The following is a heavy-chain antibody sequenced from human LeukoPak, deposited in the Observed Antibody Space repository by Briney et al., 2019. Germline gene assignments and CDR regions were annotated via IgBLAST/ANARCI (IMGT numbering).Heavy chain of an antibody. J-gene: IGHJ6*04. Sequence: ASVKVSCKASGYTFTVYYMHWVRQAPGQGLEWMGWINPNSGGTNYAQKFQGRVTMTRDTAISTAYMELSRLRSDDTAVYYCATGLWFGKYLDVWGKGTTVTISS. D-gene: IGHD3-10*01. CDR2: INPNSGGT. V-gene: IGHV1-2*02. CDR1: GYTFTVYY. CDR3: ATGLWFGKYLDV.